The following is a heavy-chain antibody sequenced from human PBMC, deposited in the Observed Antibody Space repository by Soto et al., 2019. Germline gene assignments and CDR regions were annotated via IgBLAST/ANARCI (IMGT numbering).Heavy chain of an antibody. CDR2: ISGSDGST. J-gene: IGHJ4*02. D-gene: IGHD4-17*01. CDR3: ASPPRATVTDNIFDF. CDR1: GFTFSSYP. Sequence: GGSLRLSCAASGFTFSSYPMSWFRQAPWKGLEWVSGISGSDGSTYYADSVKGRFTISRDNSKNTLYLQMNSLRAEDTAVYYCASPPRATVTDNIFDFWGPGTLVTVSS. V-gene: IGHV3-23*01.